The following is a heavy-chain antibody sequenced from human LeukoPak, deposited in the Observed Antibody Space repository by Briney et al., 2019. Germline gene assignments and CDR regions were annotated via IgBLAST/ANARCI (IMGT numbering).Heavy chain of an antibody. CDR3: AKPGYSSGWYLFDY. V-gene: IGHV3-23*01. Sequence: GGSLRLSCAASGFTFSSYVMSWVRQAPGKGPEWVSVIGDSGDSTYYADSVKGRFTISRDNSENTLYLHMNSLRAEDAAVYYCAKPGYSSGWYLFDYWGQGTLVTVSS. CDR2: IGDSGDST. J-gene: IGHJ4*02. D-gene: IGHD6-19*01. CDR1: GFTFSSYV.